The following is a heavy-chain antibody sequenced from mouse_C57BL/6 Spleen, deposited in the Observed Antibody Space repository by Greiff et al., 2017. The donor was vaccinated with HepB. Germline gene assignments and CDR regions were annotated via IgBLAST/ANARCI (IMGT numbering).Heavy chain of an antibody. D-gene: IGHD2-4*01. CDR1: GYTFTSYW. Sequence: VQLQQPGAELVRPGSSVKLSCKASGYTFTSYWMHWVKQRPIQGLEWIGNIDPSDSETHYNQKFKDKATLTVDKSSSTAYMQLSSPTSEDSAVYYCARKSYDYDVLDYWGQGTTLTVSS. V-gene: IGHV1-52*01. CDR3: ARKSYDYDVLDY. CDR2: IDPSDSET. J-gene: IGHJ2*01.